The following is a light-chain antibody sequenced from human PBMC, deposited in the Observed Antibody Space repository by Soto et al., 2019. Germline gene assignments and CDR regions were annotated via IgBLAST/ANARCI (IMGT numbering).Light chain of an antibody. Sequence: QSALTQPPSASGSPRQSVTISCSGTSSDVGGYNYVSWYQQHPGKAPKLMIYEVTKRPSGVPDRFSGSKSGNTASLTVSGLRAEDEADYYCSSYAGSTDYVFGTGTKVTVL. CDR1: SSDVGGYNY. V-gene: IGLV2-8*01. CDR3: SSYAGSTDYV. J-gene: IGLJ1*01. CDR2: EVT.